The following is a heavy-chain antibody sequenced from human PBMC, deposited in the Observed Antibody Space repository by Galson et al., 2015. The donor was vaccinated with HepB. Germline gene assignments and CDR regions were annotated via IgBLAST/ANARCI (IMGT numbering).Heavy chain of an antibody. CDR1: GDSVSSNSAA. V-gene: IGHV6-1*01. CDR3: ARDIRITMVQGVIHYYYYYMDV. CDR2: TYYRSKWYN. D-gene: IGHD3-10*01. J-gene: IGHJ6*03. Sequence: CAISGDSVSSNSAAWNWIRQSPSRGLEWLGRTYYRSKWYNDYAVSVKSRITINPDTSKNQFSLQLNSVTPEDTAVYYCARDIRITMVQGVIHYYYYYMDVWGKGTTVTVSS.